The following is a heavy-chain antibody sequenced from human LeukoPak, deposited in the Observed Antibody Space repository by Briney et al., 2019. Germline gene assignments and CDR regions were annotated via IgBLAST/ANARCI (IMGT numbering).Heavy chain of an antibody. D-gene: IGHD4-17*01. CDR2: ISSSSTI. V-gene: IGHV3-69-1*01. CDR3: ARDSYGDYSFDY. CDR1: GFTFRNAW. J-gene: IGHJ4*02. Sequence: PGGSLRLSCAASGFTFRNAWMSWVRQAPGKGLEWVSYISSSSTIYYADSVKGRFTISRDNAKNSLYLQMNSLRAEDTAVYYCARDSYGDYSFDYWGQGTLVTVSS.